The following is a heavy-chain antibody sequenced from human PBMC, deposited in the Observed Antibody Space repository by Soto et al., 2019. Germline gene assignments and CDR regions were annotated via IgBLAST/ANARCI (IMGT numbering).Heavy chain of an antibody. CDR2: INPSGGST. V-gene: IGHV1-46*03. J-gene: IGHJ6*03. CDR1: GYTFTSYY. D-gene: IGHD6-13*01. Sequence: QVQLVQSGAEVKKPGASVKVSCKASGYTFTSYYMHWVRQAPGQGLEWMGIINPSGGSTSYAQKFQGRVTMTRDTSTSTVYMELSSLRSEATAVYYCARGPPSPPHSQGIYYYYMDVWGKGTTVTVSS. CDR3: ARGPPSPPHSQGIYYYYMDV.